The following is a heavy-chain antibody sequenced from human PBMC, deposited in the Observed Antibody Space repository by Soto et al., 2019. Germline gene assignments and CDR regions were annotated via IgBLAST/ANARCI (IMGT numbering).Heavy chain of an antibody. CDR2: IKQDGSEK. CDR3: ARGGPWIIDY. V-gene: IGHV3-7*01. CDR1: GFTLSNNR. D-gene: IGHD5-12*01. J-gene: IGHJ4*02. Sequence: EVQLVESGGGLVQPGGSLRLSCAASGFTLSNNRMSWVRQAPGKGLEWVANIKQDGSEKYYVDSVKGRFTISRDNAKNSLSLQMNSLRAEDTAVYYCARGGPWIIDYWGQGTLVTVSS.